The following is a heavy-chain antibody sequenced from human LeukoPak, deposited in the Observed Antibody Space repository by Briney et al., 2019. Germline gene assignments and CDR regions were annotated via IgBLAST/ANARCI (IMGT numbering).Heavy chain of an antibody. Sequence: PSETLSLTCAVYGGSFSGYYWSWIRQPPGKGLEWIGEINHSGSTNYNPSLKSRVTISVDTSKNQFSLKLSSVTAADTAVYYCARYSGYDRASDIWGQGTMVTVSS. V-gene: IGHV4-34*01. CDR3: ARYSGYDRASDI. CDR1: GGSFSGYY. CDR2: INHSGST. D-gene: IGHD5-12*01. J-gene: IGHJ3*02.